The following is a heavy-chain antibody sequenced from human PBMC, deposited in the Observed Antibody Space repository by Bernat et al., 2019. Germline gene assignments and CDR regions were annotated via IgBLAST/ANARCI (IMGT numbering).Heavy chain of an antibody. J-gene: IGHJ4*02. Sequence: EVQLVETGGDLIQPGGSLRLSCAASGFTVNSNYMTWVRQTPGKGLEWVSIIYTGGTTYYADSVKCRFTISRDNSKNTLYLQMNSLRAEDTAVYYCARLITVGPWRFDSWGQGTLVTVSS. V-gene: IGHV3-53*02. D-gene: IGHD4-23*01. CDR3: ARLITVGPWRFDS. CDR2: IYTGGTT. CDR1: GFTVNSNY.